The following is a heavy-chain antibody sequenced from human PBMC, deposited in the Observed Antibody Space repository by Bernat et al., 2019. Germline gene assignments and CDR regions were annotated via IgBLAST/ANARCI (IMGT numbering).Heavy chain of an antibody. Sequence: EVQLLESGGGLVQPGGSLRLSCAASGFTFSSYAMSWVRQAPGKGLEWVSAISGSGGSTYYADSVKGRFTISRDNSKNTLYLQMNSLRAEDTAIYDCAKDVGSYYYGSGSRGGDAFDIWGQGTMVTVSS. D-gene: IGHD3-10*01. V-gene: IGHV3-23*01. CDR3: AKDVGSYYYGSGSRGGDAFDI. CDR2: ISGSGGST. CDR1: GFTFSSYA. J-gene: IGHJ3*02.